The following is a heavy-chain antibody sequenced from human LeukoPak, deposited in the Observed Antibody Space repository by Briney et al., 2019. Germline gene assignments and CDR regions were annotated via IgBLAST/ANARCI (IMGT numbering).Heavy chain of an antibody. J-gene: IGHJ4*02. D-gene: IGHD2-2*01. Sequence: ASVTVSFKASGYSFTDHYMHWVRQAPGQGLEWMGIINPSGGSTSYAQKFQGRVTMTRDTSISTAYMELSRLRSDDTAVYYCAREPIVVVPAAMPEFDYWGQGTLVTVSS. CDR1: GYSFTDHY. V-gene: IGHV1-46*01. CDR3: AREPIVVVPAAMPEFDY. CDR2: INPSGGST.